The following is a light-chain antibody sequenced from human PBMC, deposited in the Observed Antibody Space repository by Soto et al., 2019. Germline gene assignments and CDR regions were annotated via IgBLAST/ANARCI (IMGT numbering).Light chain of an antibody. CDR3: QQYNNWPLYT. CDR1: QGISNY. V-gene: IGKV3-15*01. CDR2: GAS. Sequence: TQSPSSLSASIGDRFTITCRASQGISNYLAWYQQKPGQAPRLLIYGASTRATGIPARFSGSGSGTEFTLTISSLQSEDFAVYYCQQYNNWPLYTFGQGTKLEIK. J-gene: IGKJ2*01.